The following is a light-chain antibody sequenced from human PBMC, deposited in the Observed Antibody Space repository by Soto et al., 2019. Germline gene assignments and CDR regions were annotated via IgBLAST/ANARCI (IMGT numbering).Light chain of an antibody. J-gene: IGKJ3*01. V-gene: IGKV1-9*01. CDR3: QQLNSYPFT. CDR2: DAS. Sequence: SQLTHAPSSLSPSLGYRVTITCRASQGTSSYLAWYQQKPGKAPKLLIYDASTLQSGVPSRFSGSGSGTDFTLTISSLEPEDSAIYYCQQLNSYPFTFGHGTQVDIK. CDR1: QGTSSY.